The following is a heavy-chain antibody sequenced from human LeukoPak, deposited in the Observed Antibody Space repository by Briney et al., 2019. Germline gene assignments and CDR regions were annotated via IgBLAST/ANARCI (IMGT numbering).Heavy chain of an antibody. J-gene: IGHJ4*02. V-gene: IGHV1-69*05. CDR1: GGTFSSYA. CDR3: ARDRPYSSSWYYFDY. Sequence: ASVEVSCKASGGTFSSYAITWVRQAPGQGLEWIGGIIPVFDTPNYAQNFRGRVTITTDESTSTAYMELSSLRSEDTAVYYCARDRPYSSSWYYFDYWGQGTLVTVSS. CDR2: IIPVFDTP. D-gene: IGHD6-13*01.